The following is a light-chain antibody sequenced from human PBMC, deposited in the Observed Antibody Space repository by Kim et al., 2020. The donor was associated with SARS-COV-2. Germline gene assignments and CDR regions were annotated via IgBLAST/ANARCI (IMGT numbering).Light chain of an antibody. V-gene: IGLV6-57*01. CDR1: RGSIASTY. CDR2: EDN. J-gene: IGLJ3*02. Sequence: GKTVAISCTRSRGSIASTYVHWYQQRPGSSPTPVIYEDNQRPSGVPARFSGSIDSSSNSASLTISGLKTEDEADYYCQSYDSSNWVFGGGTQLTVL. CDR3: QSYDSSNWV.